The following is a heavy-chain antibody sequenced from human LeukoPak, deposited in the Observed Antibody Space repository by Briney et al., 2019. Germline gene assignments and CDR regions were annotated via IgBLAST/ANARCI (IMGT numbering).Heavy chain of an antibody. CDR2: ISGSGGST. J-gene: IGHJ6*02. V-gene: IGHV3-23*01. CDR1: GFTFSSYA. D-gene: IGHD2-21*01. CDR3: AKSGPVHRYYYYGMDV. Sequence: GGSLRLYCAASGFTFSSYAMGWVRQAPGQGLEWVSAISGSGGSTYYADSVKGRFTISRDNSKDTLYLQMNSLIAEDTAVYYCAKSGPVHRYYYYGMDVWGQGTTGTASS.